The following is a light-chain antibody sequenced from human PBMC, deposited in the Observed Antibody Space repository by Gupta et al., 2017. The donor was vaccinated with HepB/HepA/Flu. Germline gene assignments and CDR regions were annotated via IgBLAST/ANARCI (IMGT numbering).Light chain of an antibody. CDR1: RDISNH. CDR3: RQYYNYLSWT. J-gene: IGKJ1*01. Sequence: AIRMPQSPFSCFAPTGDRVTITCRASRDISNHLLWYQQKPGKPPKLLMFDAATLQSGVPPRCIGGGCGTDFTLTISNLLSQDFAAYYCRQYYNYLSWTFGQGTKVEIK. V-gene: IGKV1-8*01. CDR2: DAA.